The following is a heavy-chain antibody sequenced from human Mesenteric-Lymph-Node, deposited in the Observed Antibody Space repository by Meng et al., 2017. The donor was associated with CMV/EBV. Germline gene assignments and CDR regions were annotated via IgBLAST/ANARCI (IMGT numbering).Heavy chain of an antibody. CDR2: IYHSGST. V-gene: IGHV4-38-2*02. CDR1: GSSISSGYY. Sequence: SETLSLTCTVSGSSISSGYYWGWIRQPPGKGLEWLGSIYHSGSTYYNPSLKSRVTISVDTSKNQFALKLSAVTAADTAVYYCARVMRDVVVVPAAYSRGRYYFDYWGQGTLVTVSS. J-gene: IGHJ4*02. D-gene: IGHD2-2*01. CDR3: ARVMRDVVVVPAAYSRGRYYFDY.